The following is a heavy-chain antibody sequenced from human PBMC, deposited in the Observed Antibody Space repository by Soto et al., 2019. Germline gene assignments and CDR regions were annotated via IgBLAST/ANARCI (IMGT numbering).Heavy chain of an antibody. CDR3: ARIRRGYCRGDCCSIRWFDQ. CDR2: IFSNDEK. D-gene: IGHD2-21*02. Sequence: QVTLKESGPVVVKPTETLTLTCTVSGFSPARAGMGVIWIRQPPGKALEWLAHIFSNDEKSYSTSLKNRLTLSKDTSGRQVVLAMTNMDPVDTGTYFCARIRRGYCRGDCCSIRWFDQWGQGTQVTVSS. CDR1: GFSPARAGMG. J-gene: IGHJ5*02. V-gene: IGHV2-26*01.